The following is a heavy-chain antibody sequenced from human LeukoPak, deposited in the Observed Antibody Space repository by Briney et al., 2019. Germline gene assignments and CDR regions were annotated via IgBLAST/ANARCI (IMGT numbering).Heavy chain of an antibody. D-gene: IGHD3-22*01. Sequence: SVKVSCKASVFTFTSSAVQWVRQARGQRLEWIGWIVVGSGNTNYAQKFQERVTITRDMSTSTAYMELSSLRSEDTAVYYWAADYYDSSGYCPFDYWGQGTLVTVSS. CDR1: VFTFTSSA. CDR2: IVVGSGNT. J-gene: IGHJ4*02. V-gene: IGHV1-58*01. CDR3: AADYYDSSGYCPFDY.